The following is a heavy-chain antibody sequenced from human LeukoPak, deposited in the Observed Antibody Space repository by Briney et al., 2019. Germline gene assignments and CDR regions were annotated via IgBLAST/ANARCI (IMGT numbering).Heavy chain of an antibody. J-gene: IGHJ6*02. Sequence: SETLSLTCAVYGGSFSGYYWSWIRQPPGKGLEWIGEINHSGSTNYNPSLKSRVTISVDTSKNQFSLKLSSVTAADTAVYYCARAGDSSGYYYRYFSGSAYYYYGMDVWGQGTTVTVS. V-gene: IGHV4-34*01. CDR3: ARAGDSSGYYYRYFSGSAYYYYGMDV. CDR1: GGSFSGYY. CDR2: INHSGST. D-gene: IGHD3-22*01.